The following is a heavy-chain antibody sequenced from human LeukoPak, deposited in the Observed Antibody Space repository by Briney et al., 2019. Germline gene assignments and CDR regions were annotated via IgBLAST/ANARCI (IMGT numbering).Heavy chain of an antibody. V-gene: IGHV1-2*02. D-gene: IGHD6-19*01. Sequence: ASVTVSCKASGYTFTDYYMHWVRQAPGQGLEWMGWINPNSGGTNYAQKFQGRVTMTRDTSISTAYMELSRLRSDDTAVYYCAREGLAVAGTSPDAFDIWGQGTMVTVSS. CDR1: GYTFTDYY. J-gene: IGHJ3*02. CDR3: AREGLAVAGTSPDAFDI. CDR2: INPNSGGT.